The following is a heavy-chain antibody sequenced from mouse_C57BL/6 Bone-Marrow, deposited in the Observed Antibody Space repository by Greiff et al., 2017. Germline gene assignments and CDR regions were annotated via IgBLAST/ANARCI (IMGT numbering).Heavy chain of an antibody. CDR2: INPNNGGT. D-gene: IGHD2-3*01. Sequence: QLQQSGPELVKPGASVKISCKASGYTFTDYYMNWVKQSHGKSLEWIGDINPNNGGTSYNQKFKGKATLTVDKSSSTAYMELRSLTSEDSAVYYCARADGFDYWGQGTTLTVSS. V-gene: IGHV1-26*01. CDR3: ARADGFDY. CDR1: GYTFTDYY. J-gene: IGHJ2*01.